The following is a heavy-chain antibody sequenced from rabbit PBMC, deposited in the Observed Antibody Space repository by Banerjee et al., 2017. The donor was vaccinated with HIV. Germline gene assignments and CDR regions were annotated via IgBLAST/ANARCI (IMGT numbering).Heavy chain of an antibody. Sequence: QEQLVESGGGLVQPEGSLKLSCTASGFSFSNKAVMCWVRQAPGKGLEWIACMNSRSGEDVYATWAKGRFTISKTSSTTVTLQMTSLTGADTATYFCGRDLAGAIGWNFNLWGQGTLVTVS. D-gene: IGHD4-1*01. CDR3: GRDLAGAIGWNFNL. CDR1: GFSFSNKAV. V-gene: IGHV1S45*01. CDR2: MNSRSGED. J-gene: IGHJ4*01.